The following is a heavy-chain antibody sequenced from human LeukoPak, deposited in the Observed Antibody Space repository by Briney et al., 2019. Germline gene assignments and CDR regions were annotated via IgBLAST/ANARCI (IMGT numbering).Heavy chain of an antibody. V-gene: IGHV3-74*01. CDR3: ARGGWGTAIDY. D-gene: IGHD1-7*01. Sequence: GGSLRLSCAASGFTFSSYWMHWVRQAPGKGLVWVSYISGDGSSTTYADSVKGRFTISRDNAKNTLDLQMNSLRAEDTAVYYCARGGWGTAIDYWAQGTLVTVSA. J-gene: IGHJ4*02. CDR1: GFTFSSYW. CDR2: ISGDGSST.